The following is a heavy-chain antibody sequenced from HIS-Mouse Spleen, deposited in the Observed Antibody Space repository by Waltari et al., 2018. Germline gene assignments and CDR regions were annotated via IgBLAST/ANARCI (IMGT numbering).Heavy chain of an antibody. D-gene: IGHD6-19*01. CDR3: AKASSVWLDY. CDR1: GFTFSSYG. Sequence: QVQLVESGGGVVQPGRSLRLSCAASGFTFSSYGLPWVRQAPGKGLEWVAVISYDGSNKYYADSVKGRFTIYRDNSKNTLYLQMNSLRAEDTAVYYCAKASSVWLDYWGQGTLVTVSS. J-gene: IGHJ4*02. V-gene: IGHV3-30*18. CDR2: ISYDGSNK.